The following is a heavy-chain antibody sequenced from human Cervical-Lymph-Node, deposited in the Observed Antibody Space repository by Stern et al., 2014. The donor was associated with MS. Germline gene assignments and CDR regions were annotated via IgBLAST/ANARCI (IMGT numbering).Heavy chain of an antibody. CDR2: LYKGTAS. Sequence: EMQLVESGGGLVQPGGSRTLSCAASGFTITKDSMSWVRQAPGKGLEWVSGLYKGTASYYADSVKGRFTISRDISRNTVYLLMNSLRSDDTAVYYCARRTPVSTWATKDNSSMDLGGQGTTITVSS. CDR1: GFTITKDS. D-gene: IGHD4-17*01. CDR3: ARRTPVSTWATKDNSSMDL. V-gene: IGHV3-66*01. J-gene: IGHJ6*02.